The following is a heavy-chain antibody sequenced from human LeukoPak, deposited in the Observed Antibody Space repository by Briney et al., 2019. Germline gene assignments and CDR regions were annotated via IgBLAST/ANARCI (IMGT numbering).Heavy chain of an antibody. D-gene: IGHD3-10*01. J-gene: IGHJ4*02. V-gene: IGHV3-30*03. Sequence: GGSLRLSCAASGFMFSTYSMNWVRQAPGKGRGWVAVISYDGSNKYYADSVKGRFTISRDNSKNTLYLQMNSLRAEDTAVYYCAREASMVRGVNPFDYWGQGTLVTVSS. CDR3: AREASMVRGVNPFDY. CDR1: GFMFSTYS. CDR2: ISYDGSNK.